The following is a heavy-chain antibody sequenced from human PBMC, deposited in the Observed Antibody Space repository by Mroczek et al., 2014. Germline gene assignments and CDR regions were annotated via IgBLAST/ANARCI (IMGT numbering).Heavy chain of an antibody. V-gene: IGHV4-39*01. CDR3: ASTFCRVGAMTT. D-gene: IGHD1-26*01. Sequence: QVQLQESGPGLVKPSETLSLTCTVSGGSISSSSYYWGWIRQPPGKGLEWIGSIYYSGSTYYNPSLKSRVTISVDTSKNQFSLKLSSVTAADTAVYYCASTFCRVGAMTTWGQGTLVTVSS. CDR2: IYYSGST. CDR1: GGSISSSSYY. J-gene: IGHJ4*02.